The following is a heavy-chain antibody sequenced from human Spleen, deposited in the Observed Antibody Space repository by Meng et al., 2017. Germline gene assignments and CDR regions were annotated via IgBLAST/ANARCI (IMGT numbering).Heavy chain of an antibody. Sequence: GESLKISCAASGFTFDDYGMSWVRQAPGKGLEWVSGINWNGGSTGYADSVKGRFTISRDNAKNSLYLQMNSLRAEDTAVYYCARLASGSSDWYFDLWGRGTLVTV. J-gene: IGHJ2*01. V-gene: IGHV3-20*04. CDR1: GFTFDDYG. CDR3: ARLASGSSDWYFDL. D-gene: IGHD6-25*01. CDR2: INWNGGST.